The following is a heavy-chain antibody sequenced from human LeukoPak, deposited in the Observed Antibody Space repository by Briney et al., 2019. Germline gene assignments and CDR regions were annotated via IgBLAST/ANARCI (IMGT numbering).Heavy chain of an antibody. CDR3: ARGGDSSGYEGRFDP. Sequence: SETLSLTCAVSGGSISRSGYSWSWIRQPPGKGLDWIAYIYYTGSTYYNPSLKSRVTISLDTSKNQFSLKPTSVTAADTAVYYCARGGDSSGYEGRFDPWGQGTLVTVSS. CDR1: GGSISRSGYS. V-gene: IGHV4-30-4*07. D-gene: IGHD3-22*01. J-gene: IGHJ5*02. CDR2: IYYTGST.